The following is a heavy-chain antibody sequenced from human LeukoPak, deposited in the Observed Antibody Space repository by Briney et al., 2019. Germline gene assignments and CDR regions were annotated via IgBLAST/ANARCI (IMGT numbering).Heavy chain of an antibody. V-gene: IGHV1-24*01. J-gene: IGHJ3*02. CDR3: ATEGAKDDAFDI. CDR1: GYTPSEGS. Sequence: ASVKVSCKVSGYTPSEGSMNWVRPAPGKGLEWMGGFDPEYDETIYAQKFQGRVTMAEDTSTDTAYMELSSLRSEDTAVFYCATEGAKDDAFDIWGQGTMVTVSS. CDR2: FDPEYDET. D-gene: IGHD4/OR15-4a*01.